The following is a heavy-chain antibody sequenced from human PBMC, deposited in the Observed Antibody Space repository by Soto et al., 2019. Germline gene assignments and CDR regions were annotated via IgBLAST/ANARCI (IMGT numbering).Heavy chain of an antibody. V-gene: IGHV4-31*03. CDR3: ALCKGYSYGPYYFHY. CDR2: IYYSGST. Sequence: SENLSLTYTVSGGSISSEGYYWSWFRQLPGKGLEWIGDIYYSGSTYYNPSLKSRLIISGDASKNQFSLKLSSVTAADTALYYCALCKGYSYGPYYFHYLGQ. J-gene: IGHJ4*02. D-gene: IGHD5-18*01. CDR1: GGSISSEGYY.